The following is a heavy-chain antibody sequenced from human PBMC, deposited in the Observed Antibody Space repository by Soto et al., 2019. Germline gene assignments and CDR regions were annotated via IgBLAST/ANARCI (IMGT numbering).Heavy chain of an antibody. D-gene: IGHD5-12*01. J-gene: IGHJ4*02. V-gene: IGHV3-11*04. CDR1: GFTFSDYY. CDR2: ITQSGHAT. Sequence: PGGSLRLSCGASGFTFSDYYMSWIRQTPGKGLEWVSYITQSGHATQYADSVRGRFTISRDNNKNSLYLQMNSLRVEDTGVYYCARAIRGYGAYGGYLGQGALVTVSS. CDR3: ARAIRGYGAYGGY.